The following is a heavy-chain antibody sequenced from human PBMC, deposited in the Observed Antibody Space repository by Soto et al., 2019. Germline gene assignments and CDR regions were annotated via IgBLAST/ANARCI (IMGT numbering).Heavy chain of an antibody. CDR2: INPATGAA. J-gene: IGHJ3*02. Sequence: QLHLVQSGAVVKKPGASVTVSCSASGYPVTAYYMHWVRQAPGRGLEWMGGINPATGAAKYTQTFQGRVTSTRDTSTSTVLMELSGLTSEDSAVFYCARGGGVGVAGSAAFDMWGQGTLVTVSS. CDR1: GYPVTAYY. D-gene: IGHD3-3*01. CDR3: ARGGGVGVAGSAAFDM. V-gene: IGHV1-2*01.